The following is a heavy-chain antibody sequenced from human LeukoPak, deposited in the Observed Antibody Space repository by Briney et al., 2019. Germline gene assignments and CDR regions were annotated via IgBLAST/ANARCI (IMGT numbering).Heavy chain of an antibody. D-gene: IGHD3-9*01. CDR1: GYTFTGYY. V-gene: IGHV1-2*02. CDR2: INPNSGGT. J-gene: IGHJ5*02. Sequence: ASVKVSCKASGYTFTGYYMHWVRQAPGQGLEWMGWINPNSGGTNYAQKFQGRVTMTRDTSISTAYMELSRLRSDDTAVYYCAREEDYDILTGYYREGRMNWFDPWGQGTLVTVSS. CDR3: AREEDYDILTGYYREGRMNWFDP.